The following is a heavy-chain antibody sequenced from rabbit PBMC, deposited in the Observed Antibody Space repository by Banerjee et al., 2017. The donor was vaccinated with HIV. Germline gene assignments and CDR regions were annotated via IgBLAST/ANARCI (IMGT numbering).Heavy chain of an antibody. D-gene: IGHD6-1*01. V-gene: IGHV1S25*01. J-gene: IGHJ2*01. CDR3: ARDGGYAGYGYATYAFDP. CDR2: INTLGSA. CDR1: GFDISNYN. Sequence: QEQLKETGGGLVQPEGSLTLTCKASGFDISNYNMQWVRQSPGKGLESIGFINTLGSAYYASWVKGRFTISKTSSTTVTLQMTSLTAADTATYFCARDGGYAGYGYATYAFDPWGQGTLVTVS.